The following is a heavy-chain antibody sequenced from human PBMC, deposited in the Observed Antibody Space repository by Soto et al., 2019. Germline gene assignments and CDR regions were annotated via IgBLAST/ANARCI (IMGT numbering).Heavy chain of an antibody. J-gene: IGHJ4*02. Sequence: SETLSLTCTVSGGSISSSSYYWGWIRQPPGKGLEWIGSIYYSGSTYYNPSLKSRVTISVDTSKNQFSLKLSSVTAADTAVYYCAREGDSGSYYWGQGTLVTVSS. CDR1: GGSISSSSYY. CDR2: IYYSGST. V-gene: IGHV4-39*07. D-gene: IGHD1-26*01. CDR3: AREGDSGSYY.